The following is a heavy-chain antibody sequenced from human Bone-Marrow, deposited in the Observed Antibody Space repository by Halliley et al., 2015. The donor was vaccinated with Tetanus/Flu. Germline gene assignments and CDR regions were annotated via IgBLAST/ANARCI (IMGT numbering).Heavy chain of an antibody. CDR3: ARAPVAFFFFFGP. Sequence: SLRLSCAASGFTFTSHWMHWVRQAPGKGLVWVSRINNDGSLTHYADSVRGRVTFSRDNTKRTLYLQMTSLRADDTAVYFCARAPVAFFFFFGPWGQGT. J-gene: IGHJ3*01. CDR1: GFTFTSHW. D-gene: IGHD3-3*01. V-gene: IGHV3-74*01. CDR2: INNDGSLT.